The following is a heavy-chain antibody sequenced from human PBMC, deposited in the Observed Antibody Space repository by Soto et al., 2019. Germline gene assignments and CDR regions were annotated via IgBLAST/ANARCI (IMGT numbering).Heavy chain of an antibody. V-gene: IGHV4-31*03. CDR2: IYYSGST. D-gene: IGHD3-22*01. Sequence: PSETLSLTCTVSGGSISSGGYYWGWIRQHPGKGLEWIGYIYYSGSTYYNPSLKSRVTISVDTSKNQFSLKLSSVTAADTAVYYCARDHRDYYDSSGYYDYWGQGTLVTVSS. J-gene: IGHJ4*02. CDR3: ARDHRDYYDSSGYYDY. CDR1: GGSISSGGYY.